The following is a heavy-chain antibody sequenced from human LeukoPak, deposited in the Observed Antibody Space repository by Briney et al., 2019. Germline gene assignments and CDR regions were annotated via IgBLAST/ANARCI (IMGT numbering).Heavy chain of an antibody. V-gene: IGHV4-59*08. CDR3: ARLSYGQWLVPHYFDY. D-gene: IGHD6-19*01. CDR2: IYYSGST. CDR1: GGSISSYY. Sequence: TSETLSLTCTVSGGSISSYYWSWIRQPPGKGLEWIGYIYYSGSTNYNSSLKSRVTISVDTSKNQFSLKLSSVTAADTAVYYCARLSYGQWLVPHYFDYWGQGTLVTVSS. J-gene: IGHJ4*02.